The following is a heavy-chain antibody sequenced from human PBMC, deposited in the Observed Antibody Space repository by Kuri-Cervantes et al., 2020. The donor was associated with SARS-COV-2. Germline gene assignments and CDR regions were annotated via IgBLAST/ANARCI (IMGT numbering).Heavy chain of an antibody. Sequence: GGSLRLSCTVSGGSISSGGYYWSWVRQAPGKGLEWVSAISGSGGSTYYADSVKGRFTISRDNSKNTQYLQMNSLRAEDTAVYYCAKELGDHPLARAFDIWGQGTMVTVSS. CDR3: AKELGDHPLARAFDI. D-gene: IGHD2-21*02. V-gene: IGHV3-23*01. CDR1: GGSISSGGYY. CDR2: ISGSGGST. J-gene: IGHJ3*02.